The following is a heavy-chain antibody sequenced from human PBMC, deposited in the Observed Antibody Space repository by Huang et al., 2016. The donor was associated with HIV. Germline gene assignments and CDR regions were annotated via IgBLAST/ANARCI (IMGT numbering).Heavy chain of an antibody. CDR2: IKHRGST. D-gene: IGHD3-16*01. Sequence: QVQLHQWGAGLLKPSETLSLTCAVYGGSFSNYYWNWIRQSPGKGLEWIGQIKHRGSTTDNPSLKSRVTMSVDTSKNQFSLKLSSVTAADTAIYYCAREIMISFGGPFDPWGQGTLVTVSS. CDR3: AREIMISFGGPFDP. V-gene: IGHV4-34*01. J-gene: IGHJ5*02. CDR1: GGSFSNYY.